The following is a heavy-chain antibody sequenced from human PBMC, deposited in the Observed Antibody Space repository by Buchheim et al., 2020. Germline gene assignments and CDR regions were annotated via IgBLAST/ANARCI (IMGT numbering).Heavy chain of an antibody. D-gene: IGHD5-18*01. V-gene: IGHV4-59*01. Sequence: QVQLQESGPGLVKPSETLSLTCTVSGGSISSYYWSWIRQPPGKGLEWIGYIYYSGSTNYNPSLKIRVTISVDTSKNQFSLKLSSVTAADTAVYYCARGGLTQLSMWLDPWGQGTL. CDR1: GGSISSYY. CDR2: IYYSGST. CDR3: ARGGLTQLSMWLDP. J-gene: IGHJ5*02.